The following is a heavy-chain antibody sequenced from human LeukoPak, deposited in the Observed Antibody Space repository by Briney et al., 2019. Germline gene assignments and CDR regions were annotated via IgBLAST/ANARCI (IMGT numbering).Heavy chain of an antibody. CDR3: AKDPGYSSSWDYFDY. D-gene: IGHD6-13*01. CDR2: ISGSGGST. J-gene: IGHJ4*02. CDR1: GFTFSSYA. V-gene: IGHV3-23*01. Sequence: GGSLRLSCAASGFTFSSYAMSWVRQAPGKGLEWVSAISGSGGSTYYADSVKGRFTISRDNSKNTLYLQMNSLRAEDRAVYYCAKDPGYSSSWDYFDYWGQGTLVTVSS.